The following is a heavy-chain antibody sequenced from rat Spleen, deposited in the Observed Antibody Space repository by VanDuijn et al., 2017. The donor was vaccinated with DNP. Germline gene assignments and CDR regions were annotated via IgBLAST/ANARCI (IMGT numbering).Heavy chain of an antibody. Sequence: EVQLVESGGGLVQPGRSLKLSCAASGFTFRDHNMAWVRQAPKKGLEWVATINYEGSNTYYRDSVKGRFTISRDNAKSTLYLQMDSLRSDDTATYYCASRPPPTRGPFDYWGQGVLVTVPS. V-gene: IGHV5-7*01. CDR2: INYEGSNT. CDR3: ASRPPPTRGPFDY. J-gene: IGHJ2*01. CDR1: GFTFRDHN. D-gene: IGHD1-4*01.